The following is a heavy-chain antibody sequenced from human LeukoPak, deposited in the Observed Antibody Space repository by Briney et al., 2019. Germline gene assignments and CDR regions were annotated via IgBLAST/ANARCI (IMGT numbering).Heavy chain of an antibody. CDR1: GFTFSSYW. V-gene: IGHV3-7*01. J-gene: IGHJ4*02. CDR3: ARVTTVVTMPQFDY. CDR2: IKQDGSAK. Sequence: PGGSLRLSCAASGFTFSSYWMSWVRLAPGKGLEWVANIKQDGSAKFYVESVKGRFTISRDNAKKSLYLQMNSLRAEDTAVYYCARVTTVVTMPQFDYWGQGTLVTVSS. D-gene: IGHD4-23*01.